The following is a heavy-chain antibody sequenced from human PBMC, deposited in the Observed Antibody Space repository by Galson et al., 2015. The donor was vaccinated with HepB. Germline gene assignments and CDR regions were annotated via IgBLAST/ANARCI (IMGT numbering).Heavy chain of an antibody. D-gene: IGHD3-16*01. CDR2: IYPSGAT. V-gene: IGHV3-53*01. J-gene: IGHJ4*02. CDR1: GFRVSESF. Sequence: SLRLSCAVSGFRVSESFLSWVRQVPGRGLEYVSDIYPSGATYYRDSVRGRFTTSRDASQNSLHLQVNNLRVEDTAIYFCARESNWAYDSWGTGTLVTVSS. CDR3: ARESNWAYDS.